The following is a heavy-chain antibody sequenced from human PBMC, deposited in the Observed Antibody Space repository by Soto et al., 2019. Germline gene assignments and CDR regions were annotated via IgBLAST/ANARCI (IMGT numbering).Heavy chain of an antibody. Sequence: QVQLQESGPGLVKPSQTLSLTCTVSGDSISSGGYYWSWIRQEPGKGLEWIGYIFYSGNTYYNPSLQSRVTISVETYKKQFSLQVPSVAAADTAVYYFARVIRGNYDDTSEWFDPWGQGTLVTVSA. CDR2: IFYSGNT. J-gene: IGHJ5*02. CDR1: GDSISSGGYY. D-gene: IGHD3-22*01. CDR3: ARVIRGNYDDTSEWFDP. V-gene: IGHV4-31*03.